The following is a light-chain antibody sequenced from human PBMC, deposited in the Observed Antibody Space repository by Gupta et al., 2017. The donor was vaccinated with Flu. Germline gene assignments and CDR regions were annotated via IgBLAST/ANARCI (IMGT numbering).Light chain of an antibody. CDR3: QQSYSTPRT. Sequence: DIQLTQSPSSLSASVGDRVPLSCRSSLGLKYYVNGDQHKRGKAPKLLIYAASNLQEGVPSRFRGGGSGTDFTLTVTSLQPEDVATYYCQQSYSTPRTFGQGTRVE. CDR2: AAS. V-gene: IGKV1-39*01. CDR1: LGLKYY. J-gene: IGKJ1*01.